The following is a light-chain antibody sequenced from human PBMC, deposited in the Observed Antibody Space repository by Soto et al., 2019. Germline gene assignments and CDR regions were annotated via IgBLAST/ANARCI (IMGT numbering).Light chain of an antibody. CDR2: AAS. Sequence: DIQMTQSPSSLSASVGDRVTITCRASQGISSWLVWYQQKPEKAPKSLIYAASILQSGVPSSFSGSGSGTDFTLTISSLQPEDFATYYCQQYKSYPLTFGGGSKVDIK. CDR1: QGISSW. V-gene: IGKV1D-16*01. J-gene: IGKJ4*01. CDR3: QQYKSYPLT.